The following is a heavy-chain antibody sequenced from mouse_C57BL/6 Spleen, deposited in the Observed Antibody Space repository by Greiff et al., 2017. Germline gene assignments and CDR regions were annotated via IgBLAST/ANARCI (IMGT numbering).Heavy chain of an antibody. CDR2: ISSGGDYI. J-gene: IGHJ2*01. Sequence: EVKVVESGEGLVKPGGSLKLSCAASGFTFSSYAMSWVRQTPEKRLEWVAYISSGGDYIYYADTVKGRFTISRDNARNTLYLQMSILKSADTAMYYGTRDRDDDNGSGYFDYWGQGTTVTVSS. CDR1: GFTFSSYA. V-gene: IGHV5-9-1*02. CDR3: TRDRDDDNGSGYFDY. D-gene: IGHD2-4*01.